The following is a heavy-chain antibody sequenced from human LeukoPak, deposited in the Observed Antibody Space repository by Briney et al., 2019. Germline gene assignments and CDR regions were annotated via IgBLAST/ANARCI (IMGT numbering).Heavy chain of an antibody. Sequence: ASVKVSCKASGYTFTGYYMHWVRQAPGQGLEWMGWINPNSGGTNYAQKFQGRVTMTRDTSISTAYMELSRLRSDDTAVYHCARDIVVVVAARDYYYMDVWGKGTTVTVSS. CDR1: GYTFTGYY. CDR3: ARDIVVVVAARDYYYMDV. J-gene: IGHJ6*03. D-gene: IGHD2-15*01. CDR2: INPNSGGT. V-gene: IGHV1-2*02.